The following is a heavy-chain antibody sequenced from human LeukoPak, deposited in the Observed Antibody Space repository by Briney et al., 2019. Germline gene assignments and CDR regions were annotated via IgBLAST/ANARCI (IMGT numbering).Heavy chain of an antibody. CDR1: GFTFSSYS. J-gene: IGHJ6*03. V-gene: IGHV3-48*01. Sequence: GGSLRLSCAASGFTFSSYSMNWVRQAPGKGLEWVSYISSSSSTIYYADSVKGRFTISRDNAKNSLYLQMNSLRAEDTAVYYCARDHDDFWSGPYYMDVWGKGTTVTVSS. CDR2: ISSSSSTI. D-gene: IGHD3-3*01. CDR3: ARDHDDFWSGPYYMDV.